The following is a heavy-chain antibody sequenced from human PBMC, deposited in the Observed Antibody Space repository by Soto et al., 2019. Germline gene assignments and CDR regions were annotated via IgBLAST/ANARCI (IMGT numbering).Heavy chain of an antibody. CDR3: ARAFYDFWSGYYFHY. D-gene: IGHD3-3*01. CDR1: GGSISSGDYY. CDR2: IYYSGST. J-gene: IGHJ4*02. V-gene: IGHV4-30-4*01. Sequence: PSETLSLTCTVSGGSISSGDYYWSWIRQPRGKGLEWIGYIYYSGSTYYNPSLKSRVTISVDTSKNQFSLKLSSVTAADTAVYYCARAFYDFWSGYYFHYWGQGTLVTVSS.